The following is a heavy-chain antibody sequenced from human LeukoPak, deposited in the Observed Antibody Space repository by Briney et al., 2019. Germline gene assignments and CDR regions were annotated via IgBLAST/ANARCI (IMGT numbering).Heavy chain of an antibody. D-gene: IGHD4-17*01. CDR3: ARRATRTVMGYGDFNWLDP. CDR1: GDSINNYF. V-gene: IGHV4-59*01. J-gene: IGHJ5*02. Sequence: SETLSLTCTVSGDSINNYFWSWVRQSPGKRLEWIGYIHYSGSTNYNPSLMSRGTISVDTSKNQFALMLRSVTAADTAVYYCARRATRTVMGYGDFNWLDPWGQGTLVTVSS. CDR2: IHYSGST.